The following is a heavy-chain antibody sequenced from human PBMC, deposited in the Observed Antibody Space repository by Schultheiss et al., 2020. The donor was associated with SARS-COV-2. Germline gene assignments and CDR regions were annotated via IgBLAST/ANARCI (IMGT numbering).Heavy chain of an antibody. Sequence: SGPTLVKPTQTLTLTCTFSGFSLSTSVMCVSWIRQPPGKALEWLALIYWDDDKRYSPSLKSRLTITKDTSKNQVVLTMTNMDPVDTATYYCARMLWGSWYFDLWGRGTLVTVSS. CDR3: ARMLWGSWYFDL. J-gene: IGHJ2*01. CDR2: IYWDDDK. D-gene: IGHD7-27*01. V-gene: IGHV2-5*08. CDR1: GFSLSTSVMC.